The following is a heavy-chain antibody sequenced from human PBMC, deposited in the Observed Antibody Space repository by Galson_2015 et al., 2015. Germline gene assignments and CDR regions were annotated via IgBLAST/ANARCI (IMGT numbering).Heavy chain of an antibody. J-gene: IGHJ4*02. Sequence: SLRLSCAASGFTFSSYGMHWVRQAPGKGLEWVAVIWHDGSNKYYADSVKGRFTISGDNSKNTLYLQMNSLRAEDTAVYYCARDVGGYCSSTRCYSPYFDYWGPGTLVTVSS. CDR2: IWHDGSNK. CDR1: GFTFSSYG. CDR3: ARDVGGYCSSTRCYSPYFDY. D-gene: IGHD2-2*01. V-gene: IGHV3-33*01.